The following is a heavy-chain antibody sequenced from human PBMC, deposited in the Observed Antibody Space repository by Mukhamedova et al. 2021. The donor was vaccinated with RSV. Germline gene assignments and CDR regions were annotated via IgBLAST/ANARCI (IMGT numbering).Heavy chain of an antibody. Sequence: IYYADSVKGRFTISRDNAKKSLYLQMNSLRAEDTAVYYCARSRRLEVVKYYFDYSGQGTLVTVSS. CDR2: I. D-gene: IGHD3-22*01. V-gene: IGHV3-21*01. J-gene: IGHJ4*02. CDR3: ARSRRLEVVKYYFDY.